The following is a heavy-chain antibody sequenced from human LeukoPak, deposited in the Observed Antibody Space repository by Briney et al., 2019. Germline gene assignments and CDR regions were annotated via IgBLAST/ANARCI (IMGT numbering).Heavy chain of an antibody. CDR3: ARNKDSSGYLFDY. V-gene: IGHV3-7*01. CDR2: IKQDGSQE. J-gene: IGHJ4*02. Sequence: GGSLRLSCAASRFTLSTYWMSWVRQAPGKGLEWVAHIKQDGSQEYYVDSVKGRFTISRDSAKNSLYLQMNSLRAEDTAVYYCARNKDSSGYLFDYWGQGTLVTVSS. CDR1: RFTLSTYW. D-gene: IGHD3-22*01.